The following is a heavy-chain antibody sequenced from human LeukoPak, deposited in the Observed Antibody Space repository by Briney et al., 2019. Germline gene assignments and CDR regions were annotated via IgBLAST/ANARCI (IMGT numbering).Heavy chain of an antibody. Sequence: PGGSLRLSCAASGFTFSSYWMSWVRQAPGKGLEWVANIKQDGSEKYYVDSVKGRFTISRDNAKNSLYLQMNSLRAEDTAVYYCAREGVRDIQLWGVNYYYSMDVWGQGTTVTVSS. D-gene: IGHD5-18*01. CDR3: AREGVRDIQLWGVNYYYSMDV. V-gene: IGHV3-7*05. CDR2: IKQDGSEK. CDR1: GFTFSSYW. J-gene: IGHJ6*02.